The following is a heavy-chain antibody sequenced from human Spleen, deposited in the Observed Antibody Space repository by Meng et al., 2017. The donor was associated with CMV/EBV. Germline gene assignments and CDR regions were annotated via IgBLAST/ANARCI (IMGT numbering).Heavy chain of an antibody. CDR3: TTSVKIPATFDY. J-gene: IGHJ4*02. Sequence: VFGFTCSNAWMNWVRLAPGKGLEWVGRIKSNTAGGTTEYAAPVEGRFTISRDDSENMLFLQMNSLKTEDTAVYYCTTSVKIPATFDYWGQGTLVTVSS. CDR2: IKSNTAGGTT. V-gene: IGHV3-15*07. CDR1: GFTCSNAW. D-gene: IGHD2-2*02.